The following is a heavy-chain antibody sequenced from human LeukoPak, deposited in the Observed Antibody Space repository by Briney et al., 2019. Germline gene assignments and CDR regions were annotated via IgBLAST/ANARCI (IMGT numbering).Heavy chain of an antibody. CDR1: VFTFHNYW. CDR3: ARAQSTGFDI. CDR2: IDQDGSDK. V-gene: IGHV3-7*04. Sequence: GGSLRLSCVASVFTFHNYWMTWVRRAPGKGLEWVANIDQDGSDKYYVDSAKGRFTISRDNAKNALYLQMSSLRAEDTAVYYCARAQSTGFDIWGQGTMVTVSS. J-gene: IGHJ3*02. D-gene: IGHD1-14*01.